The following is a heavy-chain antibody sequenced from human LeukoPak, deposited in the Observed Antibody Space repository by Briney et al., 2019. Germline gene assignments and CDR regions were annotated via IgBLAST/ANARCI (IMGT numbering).Heavy chain of an antibody. Sequence: GRSLRLSCAASGFTFSSYGMHWVRQAPGKGLEWVAVISYDESNKYCADSVKGRFTISRDDSKNTLYLQMNSLRAEDTAVYYCAKDRSSSWSFDYWGQGTLVTVSS. CDR1: GFTFSSYG. D-gene: IGHD6-13*01. CDR3: AKDRSSSWSFDY. CDR2: ISYDESNK. V-gene: IGHV3-30*18. J-gene: IGHJ4*02.